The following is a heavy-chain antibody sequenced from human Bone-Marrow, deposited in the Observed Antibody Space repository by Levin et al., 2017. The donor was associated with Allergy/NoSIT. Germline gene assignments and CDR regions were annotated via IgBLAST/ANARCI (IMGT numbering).Heavy chain of an antibody. CDR2: MNPNSGNT. Sequence: ASVKVSCKASGYTFTRYDINWVRQAIGQGLEWMGWMNPNSGNTGYVPKFQGRVTMTRNTSTGTAFMELTSLRSEDTAVYYCTRGAFDSNYHFYMDVWGKGTTVTVSS. CDR1: GYTFTRYD. V-gene: IGHV1-8*01. CDR3: TRGAFDSNYHFYMDV. D-gene: IGHD4-11*01. J-gene: IGHJ6*03.